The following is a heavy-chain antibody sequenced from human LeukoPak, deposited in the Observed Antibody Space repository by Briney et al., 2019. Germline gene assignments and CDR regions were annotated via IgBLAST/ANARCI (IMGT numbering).Heavy chain of an antibody. J-gene: IGHJ4*02. D-gene: IGHD3-9*01. V-gene: IGHV4-39*01. CDR1: GGSVSSSRYY. Sequence: SETLSLTCPVSGGSVSSSRYYWGWIRQPPGKGLEWIGSIYYTGSTYYKPSLESRVTISVDASKNQISLKLSSVTAADTAVYSCARHKSFDYLSPIDSWGQGTLVTVSS. CDR3: ARHKSFDYLSPIDS. CDR2: IYYTGST.